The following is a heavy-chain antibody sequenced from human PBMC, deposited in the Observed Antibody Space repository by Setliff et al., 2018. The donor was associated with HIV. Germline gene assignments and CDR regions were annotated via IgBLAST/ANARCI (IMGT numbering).Heavy chain of an antibody. V-gene: IGHV4-31*03. J-gene: IGHJ4*02. D-gene: IGHD3-22*01. CDR2: VYYTGNT. CDR3: ARGSPPYDSSGYYYFDY. CDR1: GVSIVTGGFY. Sequence: SETLSLTCSVSGVSIVTGGFYYSWIRHHPGKGLEWPGTVYYTGNTNYNPSLKSRVTMSVDTSKNQFSLRLRSVTAADTAVYYCARGSPPYDSSGYYYFDYWGQGTLVTVSS.